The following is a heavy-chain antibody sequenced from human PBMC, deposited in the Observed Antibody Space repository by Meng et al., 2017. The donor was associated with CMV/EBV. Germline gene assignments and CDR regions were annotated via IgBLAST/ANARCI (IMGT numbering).Heavy chain of an antibody. V-gene: IGHV3-72*01. CDR1: GFTFSDHY. CDR3: ARFHYYYGMDV. Sequence: GESLKISCAASGFTFSDHYMDWVCQAPGKGLEWVGRTRNKANSYTTEYAASVKGRFTISRDDSKNSLYLQMNSLKTEDTAVYYCARFHYYYGMDVWGQGTTVTVSS. J-gene: IGHJ6*02. CDR2: TRNKANSYTT.